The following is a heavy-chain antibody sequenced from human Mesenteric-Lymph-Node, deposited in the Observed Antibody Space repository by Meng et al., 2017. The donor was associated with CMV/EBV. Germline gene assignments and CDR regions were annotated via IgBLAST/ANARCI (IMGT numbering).Heavy chain of an antibody. CDR3: AKVRYCNGGSCPFAEYFQH. CDR2: INPDATVK. CDR1: GLTFSSNW. J-gene: IGHJ1*01. Sequence: GGSLRLSCAASGLTFSSNWMSWVRQAPGKGLEWVANINPDATVKYYVDSVKGRFTISRENAKNSVYLQMNSLRTEDTAVYYCAKVRYCNGGSCPFAEYFQHWGQGTVVTVSS. V-gene: IGHV3-7*01. D-gene: IGHD2-15*01.